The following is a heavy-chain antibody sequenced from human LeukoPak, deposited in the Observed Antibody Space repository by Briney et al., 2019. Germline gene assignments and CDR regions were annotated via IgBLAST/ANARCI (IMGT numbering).Heavy chain of an antibody. D-gene: IGHD2-2*01. V-gene: IGHV3-23*01. J-gene: IGHJ4*02. CDR2: ISGSGGST. CDR1: GFTFSSYA. CDR3: AKAGYCSSTSCYVLIDY. Sequence: GGSLRLSCAASGFTFSSYAMNWVRQAPGKGLEWVSDISGSGGSTYHADSVKGRFTISRDNSKNTLYLQMNSLRAEDTAVYYCAKAGYCSSTSCYVLIDYWGQGTLVTVSS.